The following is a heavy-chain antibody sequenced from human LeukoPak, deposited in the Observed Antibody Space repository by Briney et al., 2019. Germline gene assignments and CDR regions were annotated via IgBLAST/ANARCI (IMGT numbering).Heavy chain of an antibody. CDR2: INHSGST. D-gene: IGHD3-22*01. V-gene: IGHV4-34*01. Sequence: SETLSLTCAVYGGSFSGYYWSWIRQPPGKGLEWIGEINHSGSTNYNPSLKSRVTISVDTSKNQFSLKLSSVTAADTAVYYCARYYSSSSGYYYWFDPWGQGTLVTVSS. CDR3: ARYYSSSSGYYYWFDP. CDR1: GGSFSGYY. J-gene: IGHJ5*02.